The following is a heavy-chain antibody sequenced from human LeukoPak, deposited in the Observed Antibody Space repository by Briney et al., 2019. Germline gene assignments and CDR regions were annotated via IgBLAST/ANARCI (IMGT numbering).Heavy chain of an antibody. CDR2: INHSGYT. CDR1: GVSFDDYY. D-gene: IGHD2-21*02. V-gene: IGHV4-34*01. CDR3: TRMTAGHDY. J-gene: IGHJ4*02. Sequence: PSETLSLTCAVSGVSFDDYYWSWVRQTPGKGLEWIGEINHSGYTNGSPPLKSRVTLSIDTSRKQFSLNLRSVTVADTGIYYCTRMTAGHDYWGQGTLVTVSS.